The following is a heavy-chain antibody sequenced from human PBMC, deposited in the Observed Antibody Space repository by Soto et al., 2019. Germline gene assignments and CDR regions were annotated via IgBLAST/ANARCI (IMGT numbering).Heavy chain of an antibody. V-gene: IGHV3-11*01. J-gene: IGHJ5*02. Sequence: PWGSLRLSCAASAFTFSDYYMSWIRQAPGKGLEWVSYISSSGSTIYYADSVKCRFTISRDNAKNSLYLQMNSLRAEDTAVYYCARDVAARRKTSRFDPWGQGTLVTVSS. CDR2: ISSSGSTI. CDR1: AFTFSDYY. CDR3: ARDVAARRKTSRFDP.